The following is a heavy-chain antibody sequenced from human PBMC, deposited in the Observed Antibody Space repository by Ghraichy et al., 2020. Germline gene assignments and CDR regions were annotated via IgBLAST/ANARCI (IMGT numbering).Heavy chain of an antibody. CDR2: INTYDGHA. J-gene: IGHJ5*02. D-gene: IGHD1-7*01. V-gene: IGHV1-18*01. Sequence: GWINTYDGHANYAQKFQASVAITTDTSASTAYMELRSLRSDDTAVYYCARYWNYSWFDPWGQGTLVTVSS. CDR3: ARYWNYSWFDP.